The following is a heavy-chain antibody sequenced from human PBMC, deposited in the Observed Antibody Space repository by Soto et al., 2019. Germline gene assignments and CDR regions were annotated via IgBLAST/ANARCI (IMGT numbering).Heavy chain of an antibody. V-gene: IGHV3-21*01. J-gene: IGHJ6*02. Sequence: EVQLVESGGGLVKPGGSLRLSCAASGFTFSSYSMNWVRQAPGKGLEWVSSISSSSSYIYYADSVKGRFTISRDNAKNSLYLQMNSLRAEDTAVYYCARASGYYYGMDVWGHGTTVTVSS. CDR2: ISSSSSYI. D-gene: IGHD3-3*01. CDR1: GFTFSSYS. CDR3: ARASGYYYGMDV.